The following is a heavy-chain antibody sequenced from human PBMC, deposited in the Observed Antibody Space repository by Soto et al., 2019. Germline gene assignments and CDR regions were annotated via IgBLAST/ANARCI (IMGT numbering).Heavy chain of an antibody. CDR1: GFTFSNAW. CDR3: TTAATTVTTIDY. CDR2: IKRKTDGGTT. D-gene: IGHD4-17*01. V-gene: IGHV3-15*01. Sequence: EVQLVESGGGLVKPGGSLRLSCAASGFTFSNAWMSWVRQAPGKGLEWIGRIKRKTDGGTTDYAAPVTGRFTISRDDAKNGLYLQMNSLKTEDTAVYYCTTAATTVTTIDYWGQGTLVTVSS. J-gene: IGHJ4*02.